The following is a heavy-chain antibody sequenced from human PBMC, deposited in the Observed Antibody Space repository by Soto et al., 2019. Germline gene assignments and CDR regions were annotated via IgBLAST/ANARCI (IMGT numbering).Heavy chain of an antibody. CDR2: ISGSGVRT. V-gene: IGHV3-23*01. D-gene: IGHD6-19*01. Sequence: PGGSLRLSCIASGFSFSSYAMSWVRQAPGKGLEWVSGISGSGVRTYYADSVKGRFTISRDNSKNTLYLQMNSLRAEDTAVHYCAKADGSSCYVDYWGKRSMVTVSS. J-gene: IGHJ4*02. CDR3: AKADGSSCYVDY. CDR1: GFSFSSYA.